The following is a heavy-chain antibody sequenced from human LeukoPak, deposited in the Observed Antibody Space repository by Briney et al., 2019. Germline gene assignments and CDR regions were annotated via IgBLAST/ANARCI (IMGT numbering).Heavy chain of an antibody. Sequence: GGSLRLSCAASGFTFSSYAMSWVRQAPGKGLEWVSAISGSGGSTYYADSVKGRFTISRDNSKNTLYLQMNSLRAEDTAVYYCASSRAGVQGVTSPFDYWGQGTLVTVSS. CDR3: ASSRAGVQGVTSPFDY. CDR1: GFTFSSYA. D-gene: IGHD3-10*01. CDR2: ISGSGGST. V-gene: IGHV3-23*01. J-gene: IGHJ4*02.